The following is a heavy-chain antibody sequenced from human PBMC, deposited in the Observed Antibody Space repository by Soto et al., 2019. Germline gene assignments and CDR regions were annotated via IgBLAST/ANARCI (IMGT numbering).Heavy chain of an antibody. CDR3: ARGGRYSSSSDLTY. V-gene: IGHV1-18*04. CDR2: ISADSGDT. Sequence: QVQLVQSGPEVKKPGASVKVSCTPSGYTFTNYGVNWVRQAPGQGLEWMGWISADSGDTKYAQKFQGRVTMTTDTSTRTAYMELSSLRFDDSAVYYCARGGRYSSSSDLTYWGQGTLVTVSS. CDR1: GYTFTNYG. J-gene: IGHJ4*02. D-gene: IGHD6-6*01.